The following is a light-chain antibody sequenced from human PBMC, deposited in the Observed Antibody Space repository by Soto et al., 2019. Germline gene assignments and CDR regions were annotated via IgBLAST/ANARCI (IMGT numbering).Light chain of an antibody. CDR3: CSYAGSSTVV. CDR2: EVS. J-gene: IGLJ2*01. Sequence: QSALTQPASVSGSPGQSITISCTGTSSDVGSYNLVSWYQQHPGKAPKLMIYEVSKRPSGVSNRFSGSKSGNTASLTISRLQAEDEADYYCCSYAGSSTVVFGGGTKVTVL. CDR1: SSDVGSYNL. V-gene: IGLV2-23*02.